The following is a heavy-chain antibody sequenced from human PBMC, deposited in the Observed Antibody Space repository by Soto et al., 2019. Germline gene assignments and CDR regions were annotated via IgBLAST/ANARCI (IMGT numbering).Heavy chain of an antibody. CDR3: AKDQGSSWYEIDY. D-gene: IGHD6-13*01. CDR1: GFTFSNYA. J-gene: IGHJ4*02. V-gene: IGHV3-23*01. CDR2: ISGSGGST. Sequence: EVQLLESGGGLVQPWGSLRLSCAASGFTFSNYAVTWVRQAPGKGLEWVSTISGSGGSTYYADSVKGRFTISRDNSKNTLYLQMNSLRAEDTAVYYCAKDQGSSWYEIDYWGQGTLVTVSS.